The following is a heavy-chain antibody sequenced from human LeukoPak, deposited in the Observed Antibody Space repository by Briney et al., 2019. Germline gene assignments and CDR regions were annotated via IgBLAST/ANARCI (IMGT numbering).Heavy chain of an antibody. Sequence: GGSLRLSCTASGFTFGDYAMSWIRQAPGKGLEWVAVTSSDLNVKLYADSVKGRFTISRDNSRSTLYLQMNSLRPEDTAIYYCAREGYYGSGSPPSSYFDYWGQGTLVTVSS. CDR2: TSSDLNVK. J-gene: IGHJ4*02. CDR3: AREGYYGSGSPPSSYFDY. CDR1: GFTFGDYA. V-gene: IGHV3-30-3*01. D-gene: IGHD3-10*01.